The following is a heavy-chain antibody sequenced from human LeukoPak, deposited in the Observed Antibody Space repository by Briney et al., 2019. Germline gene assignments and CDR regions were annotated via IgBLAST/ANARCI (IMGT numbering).Heavy chain of an antibody. J-gene: IGHJ4*02. D-gene: IGHD3-16*01. CDR2: INQDGSEK. CDR1: GFTFSDCW. Sequence: PGGSLRLSCAASGFTFSDCWLGWVRLAPGKGLEWLANINQDGSEKYFVDSVRGRFTISRDNGKDSLYLQMNSLRAEDTAVYYCARSPIDQPRWGYYFDYWGLGTLVTVSS. V-gene: IGHV3-7*01. CDR3: ARSPIDQPRWGYYFDY.